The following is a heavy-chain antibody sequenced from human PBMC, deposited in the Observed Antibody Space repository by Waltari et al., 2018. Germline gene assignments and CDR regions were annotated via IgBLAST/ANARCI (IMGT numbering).Heavy chain of an antibody. D-gene: IGHD6-13*01. CDR1: GFTFSHYG. V-gene: IGHV3-21*01. CDR2: MSGSTTFV. Sequence: EAQLVESGGGLVKPGGSLRLSCAASGFTFSHYGMNSVRQAPGKGLEWVAYMSGSTTFVYYADSVKGRFTISRDNAKSSLFLQMNSLRAEDTAVYYCVTEKTASGTGWFDPWGQGTLVTVSS. CDR3: VTEKTASGTGWFDP. J-gene: IGHJ5*02.